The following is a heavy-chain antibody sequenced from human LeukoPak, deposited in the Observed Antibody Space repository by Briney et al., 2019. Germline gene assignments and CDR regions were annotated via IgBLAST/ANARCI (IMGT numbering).Heavy chain of an antibody. Sequence: GSLRLSCAASGFTFSSYWMSWVRQAPGKGLEWVSAISGSGGSTYYADSVKGRFTISRDNSKNTLYLQMNSLRAEDTAVYYCAKAVVGYYGSGRGFDPWGQGTLVTVSS. CDR3: AKAVVGYYGSGRGFDP. CDR1: GFTFSSYW. CDR2: ISGSGGST. J-gene: IGHJ5*02. D-gene: IGHD3-10*01. V-gene: IGHV3-23*01.